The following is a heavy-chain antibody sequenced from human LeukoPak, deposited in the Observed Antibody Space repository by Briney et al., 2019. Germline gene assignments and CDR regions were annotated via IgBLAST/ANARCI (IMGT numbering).Heavy chain of an antibody. J-gene: IGHJ4*02. D-gene: IGHD6-19*01. CDR3: ARVPNSSGWSTFDY. CDR2: ISSNGGNT. V-gene: IGHV3-64*01. CDR1: GSTFSSYG. Sequence: GGSLIPSCAASGSTFSSYGMHWVRQAPGKGLEYVSAISSNGGNTFYANSVKGRFTVSRDSSKSTLYLQMGSLRPEDTAVYYCARVPNSSGWSTFDYWGLGTLVTVSS.